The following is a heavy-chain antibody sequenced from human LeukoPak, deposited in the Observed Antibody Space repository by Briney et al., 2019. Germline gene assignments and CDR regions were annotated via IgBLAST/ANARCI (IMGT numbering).Heavy chain of an antibody. CDR2: IYHSGSS. Sequence: SETLSLTCTVSGDFLSSGDYYWGWIRQSPGKGLEWIGSIYHSGSSYDNPSLKSRLTLSIDTSRNQFSLTLKSVTAADSGVYFCAREILYDSTAYYLWGQGTVVTVSS. V-gene: IGHV4-39*01. J-gene: IGHJ4*02. D-gene: IGHD3-22*01. CDR3: AREILYDSTAYYL. CDR1: GDFLSSGDYY.